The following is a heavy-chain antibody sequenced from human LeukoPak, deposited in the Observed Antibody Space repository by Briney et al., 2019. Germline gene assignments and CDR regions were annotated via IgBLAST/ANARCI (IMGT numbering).Heavy chain of an antibody. J-gene: IGHJ3*02. Sequence: PGGSLRLSCAASGFTFNYYGMDWVRQAPGKGLEWVAGIQYDGSNKYYADSMKGRFTISRDNSKNTLYLQMNSLRAEDTAVYYCAREAYSGYDLGDAFDIWGQGTMVTVSS. V-gene: IGHV3-30*02. D-gene: IGHD5-12*01. CDR1: GFTFNYYG. CDR3: AREAYSGYDLGDAFDI. CDR2: IQYDGSNK.